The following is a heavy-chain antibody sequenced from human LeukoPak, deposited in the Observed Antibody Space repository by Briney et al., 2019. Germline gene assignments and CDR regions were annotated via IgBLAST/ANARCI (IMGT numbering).Heavy chain of an antibody. CDR3: ARGVYDFWSGYYEPFDY. J-gene: IGHJ4*02. D-gene: IGHD3-3*01. CDR2: IKQDGSEK. Sequence: SGGSLRLSCAASGFTFSSYWMSWVRQAPGKGLEWVANIKQDGSEKYYVDSVKGRFTISRDNAKNSLYLQMSSLRAEDTAVYYCARGVYDFWSGYYEPFDYWGQGTLVTVSS. CDR1: GFTFSSYW. V-gene: IGHV3-7*03.